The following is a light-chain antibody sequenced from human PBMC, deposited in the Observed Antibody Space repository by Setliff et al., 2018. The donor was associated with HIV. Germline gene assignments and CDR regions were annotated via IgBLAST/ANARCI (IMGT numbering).Light chain of an antibody. CDR2: DVS. CDR3: SSFTSSSTYV. Sequence: QSVLTQPRSVSGSPGQSVTISCTGTSSDVGGYNYVSWYQQHPGKAPKLMIYDVSKRPSGVPDRFSGSKSGNTASLIISGLQTEDEAEYYCSSFTSSSTYVFGIGTKVTVL. V-gene: IGLV2-11*01. J-gene: IGLJ1*01. CDR1: SSDVGGYNY.